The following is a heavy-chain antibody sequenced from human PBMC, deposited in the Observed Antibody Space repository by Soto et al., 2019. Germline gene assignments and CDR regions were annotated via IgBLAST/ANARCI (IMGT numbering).Heavy chain of an antibody. CDR3: ARASTGELWVYANWFDP. J-gene: IGHJ5*02. CDR2: IYYSGGT. V-gene: IGHV4-30-4*01. D-gene: IGHD3-16*01. Sequence: QVQLQESGPGLVKPSQTLSLTCTVSGGSISSGDYYWSWIRQPPGKGLEWIGFIYYSGGTYYKPSLKSRVTISVDTSKNKFSLNLSSVTAADTAAYYCARASTGELWVYANWFDPWGPGTLVTVSS. CDR1: GGSISSGDYY.